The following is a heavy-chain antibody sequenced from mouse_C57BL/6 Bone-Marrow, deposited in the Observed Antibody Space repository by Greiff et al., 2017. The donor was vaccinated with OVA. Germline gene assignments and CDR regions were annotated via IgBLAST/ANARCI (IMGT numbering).Heavy chain of an antibody. V-gene: IGHV14-4*01. J-gene: IGHJ2*01. Sequence: EVMLVESGAELVRPGASVKLSCTASGFNIKDDYMHWVKQRPEQGLEWIGWIDPENGDTEYASKFQGKATITADTSSNTAYLQLSSLTSEDTAVYYCTTEDLDYWGQGTTLTVSS. CDR1: GFNIKDDY. CDR2: IDPENGDT. CDR3: TTEDLDY.